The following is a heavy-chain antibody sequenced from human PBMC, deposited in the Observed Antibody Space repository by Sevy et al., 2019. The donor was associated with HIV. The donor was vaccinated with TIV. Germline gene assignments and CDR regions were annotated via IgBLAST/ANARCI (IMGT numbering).Heavy chain of an antibody. CDR1: GGSLSGYY. V-gene: IGHV4-34*01. CDR3: ARGGPQTTSYYYYGMDV. Sequence: SETLSLTCTVYGGSLSGYYWTWIRQPPGKGLEWIGEINHSGSTNYNPSLKSRVTISVDTSKNHFSLKLTSLTAADTAAYYCARGGPQTTSYYYYGMDVWRQGTTFTVSS. D-gene: IGHD1-7*01. CDR2: INHSGST. J-gene: IGHJ6*02.